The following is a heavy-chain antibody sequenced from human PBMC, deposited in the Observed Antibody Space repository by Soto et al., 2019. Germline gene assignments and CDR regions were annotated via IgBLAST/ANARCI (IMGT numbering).Heavy chain of an antibody. Sequence: ETLSLTCTVSGGSISSYYWSWIRQPPGKGLEWIGYIYYSGSTNYNPSLKSRVTISVDTSKNQFSLKLSSVTAADTAVYYCARDRYYDILTGYRAYYGMDVWGQGTTVTVSS. D-gene: IGHD3-9*01. J-gene: IGHJ6*02. V-gene: IGHV4-59*01. CDR1: GGSISSYY. CDR3: ARDRYYDILTGYRAYYGMDV. CDR2: IYYSGST.